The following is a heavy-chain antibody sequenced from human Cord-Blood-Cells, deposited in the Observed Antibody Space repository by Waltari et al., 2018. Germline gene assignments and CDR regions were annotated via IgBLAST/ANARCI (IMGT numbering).Heavy chain of an antibody. Sequence: VQLQESGPRLVKPSETLSPTCAVSGYSISSGYYWGWIRQPPGKGLEWGGSIYHSGSTYYNPSHKSRVIISVDTSKNQFSLKLSSVTAADTAVYYWARVSIVVVPAAMADYWGQGTMVTVSS. D-gene: IGHD2-2*01. J-gene: IGHJ4*02. CDR1: GYSISSGYY. CDR2: IYHSGST. V-gene: IGHV4-38-2*01. CDR3: ARVSIVVVPAAMADY.